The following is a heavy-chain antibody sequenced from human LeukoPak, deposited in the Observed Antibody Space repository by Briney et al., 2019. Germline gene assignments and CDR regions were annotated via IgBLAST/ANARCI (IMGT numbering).Heavy chain of an antibody. V-gene: IGHV4-59*08. CDR3: ARHIHGFDY. D-gene: IGHD4-17*01. CDR1: GGSISSYY. Sequence: SETLSFTCTVSGGSISSYYWSWIRQPPGKGLEWIGYIYYSGSTNYNPSLKSRVTISVDTSKNQFSLKLSSVTAADTAVYYCARHIHGFDYWGQGTLVTVSS. CDR2: IYYSGST. J-gene: IGHJ4*02.